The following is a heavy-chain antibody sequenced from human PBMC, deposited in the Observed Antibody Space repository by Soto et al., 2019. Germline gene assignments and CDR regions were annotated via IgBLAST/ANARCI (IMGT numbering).Heavy chain of an antibody. D-gene: IGHD5-18*01. Sequence: QVHLVQSGAEVKKPGSSVKVSCKASGGTFSSYTITWVRQAPGQGLEWMGRIIPILGVANYAQKFRGRVTITADTSTSTAYMELRSLISEDAAVYYCAREARDTYGQPFAYWGQGTLVTVSS. CDR1: GGTFSSYT. CDR3: AREARDTYGQPFAY. V-gene: IGHV1-69*08. CDR2: IIPILGVA. J-gene: IGHJ4*02.